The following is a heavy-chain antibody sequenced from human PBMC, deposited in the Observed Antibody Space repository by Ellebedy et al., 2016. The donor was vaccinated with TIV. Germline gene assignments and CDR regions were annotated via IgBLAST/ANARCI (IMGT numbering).Heavy chain of an antibody. CDR3: ARWFGELLYVRWFDP. V-gene: IGHV4-39*01. D-gene: IGHD3-10*01. CDR1: GGSISRSSSY. Sequence: SETLSLTCTVSGGSISRSSSYWGWIRQPPGKGLEWLGSIYFNGRTFYNPSLKSRVTISLDTSKNQFSLRLSSVTVADTAVYYCARWFGELLYVRWFDPWGQGTLVTVSS. J-gene: IGHJ5*02. CDR2: IYFNGRT.